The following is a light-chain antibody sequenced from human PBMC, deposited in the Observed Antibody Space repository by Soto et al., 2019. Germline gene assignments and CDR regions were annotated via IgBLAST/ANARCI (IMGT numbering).Light chain of an antibody. CDR2: KET. J-gene: IGKJ2*01. CDR3: QHYTDFHYT. V-gene: IGKV1-5*03. CDR1: QSIGSG. Sequence: DIQMTQSPSTLSASVGDGVTITCRASQSIGSGLAWYQQKPGKAPKLLIYKETNLQTGVPSRFSGSGSGTDFSLTISSLQPVDSATYYCQHYTDFHYTFGQGTKVEI.